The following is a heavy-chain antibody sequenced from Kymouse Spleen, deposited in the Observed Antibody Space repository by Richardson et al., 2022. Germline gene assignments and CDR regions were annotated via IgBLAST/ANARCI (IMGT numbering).Heavy chain of an antibody. Sequence: QLQLQESGPGLVKPSETLSLTCTVSGGSISSSSYYWGWIRQPPGKGLEWIGSIYYSGSTYYNPSLKSRVTISVDTSKNQFSLKLSSVTAADTAVYYCASYSSGWFNWFDPWGQGTLVTVSS. J-gene: IGHJ5*02. CDR2: IYYSGST. V-gene: IGHV4-39*01. CDR3: ASYSSGWFNWFDP. CDR1: GGSISSSSYY. D-gene: IGHD6-19*01.